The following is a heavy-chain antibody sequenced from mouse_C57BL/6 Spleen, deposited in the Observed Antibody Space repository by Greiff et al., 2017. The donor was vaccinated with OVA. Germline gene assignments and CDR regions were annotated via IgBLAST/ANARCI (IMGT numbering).Heavy chain of an antibody. CDR1: GFTFSDYG. Sequence: EVKLVESGGGLVKPGGSLKLSCAASGFTFSDYGMHWVRQAPEKGLEWVAYISSGSSTIYYADTVKGRFTISRDNAKNTLFLQMTSLRSEDTAMYYCARMRDWGYFDVWGTGTTVTVSS. CDR2: ISSGSSTI. D-gene: IGHD4-1*01. V-gene: IGHV5-17*01. CDR3: ARMRDWGYFDV. J-gene: IGHJ1*03.